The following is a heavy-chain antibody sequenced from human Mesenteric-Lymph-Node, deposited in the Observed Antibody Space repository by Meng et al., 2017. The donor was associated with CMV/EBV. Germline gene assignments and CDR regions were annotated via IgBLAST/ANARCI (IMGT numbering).Heavy chain of an antibody. V-gene: IGHV7-4-1*02. CDR2: INTNTGTP. CDR3: ARDPGGGEYQLPYWYFDL. CDR1: FTHFA. Sequence: FTHFALNWVRQAPGQGLEWMGWINTNTGTPTYAQGFTGRFVFSLDTSVSTAYLQISSLKAEDTAVYYCARDPGGGEYQLPYWYFDLWGRGTLVTVSS. D-gene: IGHD2-2*01. J-gene: IGHJ2*01.